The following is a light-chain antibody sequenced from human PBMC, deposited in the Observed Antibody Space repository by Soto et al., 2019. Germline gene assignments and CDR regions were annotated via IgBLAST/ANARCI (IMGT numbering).Light chain of an antibody. CDR1: QTISRW. J-gene: IGKJ1*01. V-gene: IGKV1-5*01. Sequence: DIQMTQSPSTVSASVGDRVTITLRASQTISRWLAWYQQKPGKAPNLLIFDASTLKTGVPSRFSGSGSGTEFTLTISSLQPDDFATYYCQQYNTYSAFGQGTKVDIK. CDR3: QQYNTYSA. CDR2: DAS.